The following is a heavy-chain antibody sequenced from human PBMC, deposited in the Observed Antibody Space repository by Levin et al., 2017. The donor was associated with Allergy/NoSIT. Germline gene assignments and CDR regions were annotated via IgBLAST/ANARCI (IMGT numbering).Heavy chain of an antibody. V-gene: IGHV3-23*01. J-gene: IGHJ2*01. D-gene: IGHD4-17*01. CDR1: GFTFSNYA. CDR3: AKDWGDYDVEYVDL. CDR2: ISGNGGKT. Sequence: PGGSLRLSCAASGFTFSNYAMNWVRQAPGKGLQWVSGISGNGGKTYYTDSVKGRFTISRDNSKNTLYLQMNSLRAEDTAVYYCAKDWGDYDVEYVDLWGRGTLVTVSS.